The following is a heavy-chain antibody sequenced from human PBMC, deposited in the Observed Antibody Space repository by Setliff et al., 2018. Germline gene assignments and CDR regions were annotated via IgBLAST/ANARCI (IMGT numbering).Heavy chain of an antibody. D-gene: IGHD2-21*02. CDR3: VRGGEGRDDSNSGS. CDR2: INHDGIEK. J-gene: IGHJ5*02. V-gene: IGHV3-7*01. Sequence: GGSLRLSCAASGFSFRDSWMSWVRQAPGKGLGWVANINHDGIEKYYVDSVKGRFTISRDNAKNSLYLQMNSLRAEDTAVYYCVRGGEGRDDSNSGSWGQGTLVTVSS. CDR1: GFSFRDSW.